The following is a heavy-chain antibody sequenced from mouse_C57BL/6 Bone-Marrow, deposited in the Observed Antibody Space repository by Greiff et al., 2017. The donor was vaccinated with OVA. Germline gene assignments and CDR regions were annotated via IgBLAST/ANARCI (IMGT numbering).Heavy chain of an antibody. CDR2: INPGSGGT. D-gene: IGHD2-3*01. V-gene: IGHV1-54*01. J-gene: IGHJ2*01. Sequence: VQRVESGAELVRPGTSVKVSCKASGYAFTNYLIEWVKQRPGQGLEWIGVINPGSGGTNYNEKFKGKATLTADKSSSTAYMQLSSLTSEDSAVYFCAREGDDGYYLRWYYFDYWGQGTTLTVSS. CDR3: AREGDDGYYLRWYYFDY. CDR1: GYAFTNYL.